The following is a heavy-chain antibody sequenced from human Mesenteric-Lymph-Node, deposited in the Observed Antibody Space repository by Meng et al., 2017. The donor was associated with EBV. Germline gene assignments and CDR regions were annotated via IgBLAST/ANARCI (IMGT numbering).Heavy chain of an antibody. Sequence: QITLKESGPTVVNPTQTLPLTCSFPGFSFSTSEVGVGWIRQPPGKALEWLAVIYWDDDKRYNPSLKSRLTITKDTSKNQVVLTMTNMDPVDTATYYCAHRRIAGASTGYFDLWGRGTLVTVSS. D-gene: IGHD6-13*01. CDR1: GFSFSTSEVG. CDR2: IYWDDDK. CDR3: AHRRIAGASTGYFDL. J-gene: IGHJ2*01. V-gene: IGHV2-5*02.